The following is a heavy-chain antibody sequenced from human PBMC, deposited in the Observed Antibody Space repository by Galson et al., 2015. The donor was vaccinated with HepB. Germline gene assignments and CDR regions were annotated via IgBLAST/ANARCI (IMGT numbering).Heavy chain of an antibody. Sequence: SVKVSCKASGYTFTGYYMHWVRQAPGQGLEWMGWINPNSGGTNYAQKFQGWVTMTRDTSISTAYMELSRLRSDDTAVYYCARGVTMHDYGDHLLVMDVWGQGTTVTVSS. J-gene: IGHJ6*02. D-gene: IGHD4-17*01. V-gene: IGHV1-2*04. CDR3: ARGVTMHDYGDHLLVMDV. CDR1: GYTFTGYY. CDR2: INPNSGGT.